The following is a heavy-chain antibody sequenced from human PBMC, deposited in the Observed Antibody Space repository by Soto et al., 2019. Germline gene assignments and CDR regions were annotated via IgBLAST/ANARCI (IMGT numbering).Heavy chain of an antibody. J-gene: IGHJ4*02. V-gene: IGHV3-48*02. CDR2: ISSSSSTI. Sequence: GGSLRLSCAASGFTFSSYSMNWVRQAPGKGLEWVSYISSSSSTIYYADSVKGRFTISRDNAKNSLYLQMNSLRDEDTAVYYCARLAPSTATVFRLPSPSAYYFDYWGQGALVTVSS. CDR1: GFTFSSYS. CDR3: ARLAPSTATVFRLPSPSAYYFDY. D-gene: IGHD4-17*01.